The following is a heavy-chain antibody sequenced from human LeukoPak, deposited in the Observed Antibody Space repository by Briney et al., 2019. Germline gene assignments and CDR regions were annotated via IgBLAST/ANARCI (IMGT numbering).Heavy chain of an antibody. V-gene: IGHV4-59*01. Sequence: KTSETLSLTCTISGGSISSYYWSWIRQPPGKGLEWIGYIYYTGSTNPNPSLKSRVTISVDTSKNQFSLKLSSVTAADTAVYYCARVVYSGYDFRGAMDVWGKGTTVTVSS. CDR1: GGSISSYY. CDR3: ARVVYSGYDFRGAMDV. CDR2: IYYTGST. J-gene: IGHJ6*03. D-gene: IGHD5-12*01.